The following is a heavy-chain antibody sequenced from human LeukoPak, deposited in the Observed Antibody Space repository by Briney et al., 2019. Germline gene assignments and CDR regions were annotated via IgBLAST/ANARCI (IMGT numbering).Heavy chain of an antibody. V-gene: IGHV1-2*02. CDR3: ARELGINAFGV. J-gene: IGHJ3*01. Sequence: ASVKVSCKASGYIFTNYGISWVRQAPGQGLEWMGWIDPNSGVTNFAQNFQGRLTMTTDTSINTAYMELSRLTSDDTTVYYCARELGINAFGVWGQGTLVTVSS. CDR1: GYIFTNYG. D-gene: IGHD1-26*01. CDR2: IDPNSGVT.